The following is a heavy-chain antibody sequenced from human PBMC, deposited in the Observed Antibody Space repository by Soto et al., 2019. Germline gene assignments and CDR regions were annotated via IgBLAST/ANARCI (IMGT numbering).Heavy chain of an antibody. J-gene: IGHJ4*02. D-gene: IGHD4-17*01. CDR2: IYYRGST. CDR3: ATGTVTSSFDY. Sequence: QVQLQESGPGLVKPSQTLSLTCTVSGGSISSGGYYWSWIRQHPGKGLEWIGYIYYRGSTYYNPSLKSRVTLSVDPSKNQFSLKLSSVTAADTAVYYCATGTVTSSFDYWGQGTLVTVSS. CDR1: GGSISSGGYY. V-gene: IGHV4-31*03.